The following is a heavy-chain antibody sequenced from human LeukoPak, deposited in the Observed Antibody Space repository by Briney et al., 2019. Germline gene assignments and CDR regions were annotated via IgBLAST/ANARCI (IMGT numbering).Heavy chain of an antibody. CDR3: ARTGGWLSNFDF. J-gene: IGHJ4*02. Sequence: GGSLRLSCAASGFTFTDAWMSWVRQAPGKGLVWVSGIDTAGSATRYADSVKGRFTISRDSAKNTLFLQINSLRAEDTAVYYCARTGGWLSNFDFWGQGSLVTVSS. CDR1: GFTFTDAW. V-gene: IGHV3-74*01. D-gene: IGHD5-24*01. CDR2: IDTAGSAT.